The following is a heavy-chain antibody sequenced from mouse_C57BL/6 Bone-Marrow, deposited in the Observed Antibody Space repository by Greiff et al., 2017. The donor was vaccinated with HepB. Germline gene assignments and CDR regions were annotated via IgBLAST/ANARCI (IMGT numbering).Heavy chain of an antibody. CDR2: ISSGSSTI. J-gene: IGHJ4*01. Sequence: EVQGVESGGGLVKPGGSLKLSCAASGFTFSDYGMHWVRQAPEKGLEWVAYISSGSSTIYYADKVKGRFTISRDNATNTRFLQMTSLRSEDTAMYYCARTTERLREAMDYWGQGTSVTVSS. D-gene: IGHD1-1*01. V-gene: IGHV5-17*01. CDR1: GFTFSDYG. CDR3: ARTTERLREAMDY.